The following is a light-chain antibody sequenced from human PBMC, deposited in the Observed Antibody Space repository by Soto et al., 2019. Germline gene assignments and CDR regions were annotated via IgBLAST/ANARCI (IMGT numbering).Light chain of an antibody. CDR3: AAWDDGLNGVV. CDR2: TKN. CDR1: SSNIGSNT. Sequence: QSVLTQPPSASGTPGQRVTISCSGSSSNIGSNTVNWYQQLPVTAPKLLIYTKNQRPSGVPDRFSGSKSGTSASLAISGLQSEDEADYYCAAWDDGLNGVVFGGGTKLTVL. V-gene: IGLV1-44*01. J-gene: IGLJ2*01.